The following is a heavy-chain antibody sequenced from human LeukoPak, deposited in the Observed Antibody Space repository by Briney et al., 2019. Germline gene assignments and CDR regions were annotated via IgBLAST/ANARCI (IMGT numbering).Heavy chain of an antibody. J-gene: IGHJ3*02. V-gene: IGHV4-39*07. CDR3: ARFYDSSGYYYKRPQDAFDI. Sequence: PSETLSLTCTVSGGSISSSSYYWGWIRQPPGKGLEWIGEINHSGSTNYNPSLKSRVTISVDTSKNQFSLKLSSVTAADTAVYYCARFYDSSGYYYKRPQDAFDIWGQGTMVTVSS. CDR2: INHSGST. D-gene: IGHD3-22*01. CDR1: GGSISSSSYY.